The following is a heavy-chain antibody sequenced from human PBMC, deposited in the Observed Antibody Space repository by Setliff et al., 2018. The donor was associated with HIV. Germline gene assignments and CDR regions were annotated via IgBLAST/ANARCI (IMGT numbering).Heavy chain of an antibody. J-gene: IGHJ4*01. CDR3: ARDARWLQFPYFDY. V-gene: IGHV4-30-4*08. CDR1: GGSISSGDYY. Sequence: SETVSLTCTVSGGSISSGDYYWTWIRQPPGKGLEWIGYIYQSGSTYYNPSLKSRVTISVDTSKNQFSLKLSSVTAADTAVYYCARDARWLQFPYFDYWGQGTLVTVSS. D-gene: IGHD5-12*01. CDR2: IYQSGST.